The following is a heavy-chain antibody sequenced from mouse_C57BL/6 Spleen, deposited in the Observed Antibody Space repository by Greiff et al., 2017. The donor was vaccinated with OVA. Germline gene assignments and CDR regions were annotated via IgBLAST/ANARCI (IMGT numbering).Heavy chain of an antibody. CDR1: GYSITSGYY. J-gene: IGHJ2*01. CDR2: ISYDGSN. V-gene: IGHV3-6*01. D-gene: IGHD1-1*01. Sequence: EVKLQESGPGLVKPSQSLSLTCSVTGYSITSGYYWNWIRQFPGNKLEWMGYISYDGSNNYNPSLKNRISITRDTSKNQFFLKLNSVTTEDTATYYCARRQGCYGSLDYWGQGTTLTVSS. CDR3: ARRQGCYGSLDY.